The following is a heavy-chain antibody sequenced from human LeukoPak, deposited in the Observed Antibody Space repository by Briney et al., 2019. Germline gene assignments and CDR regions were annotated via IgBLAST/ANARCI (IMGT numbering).Heavy chain of an antibody. CDR1: GFTFSSYS. CDR2: VSSSSSYI. J-gene: IGHJ3*02. Sequence: GGSLRLSCAASGFTFSSYSMNWVRRAPGNGLEWVSSVSSSSSYIYYADSVKGRFTISRDNAKNSLYLQMNSLRAEDTAVYYCARDKVEYNYDSHAFDIWGQGTMVTVSS. CDR3: ARDKVEYNYDSHAFDI. D-gene: IGHD3-22*01. V-gene: IGHV3-21*01.